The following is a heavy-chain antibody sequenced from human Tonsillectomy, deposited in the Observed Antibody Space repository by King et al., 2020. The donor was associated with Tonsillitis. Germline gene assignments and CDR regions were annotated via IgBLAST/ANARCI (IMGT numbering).Heavy chain of an antibody. J-gene: IGHJ2*01. V-gene: IGHV4-59*01. CDR2: IYDHGST. Sequence: VQLQESGPGLVKPSETLSLTCTVSGGSISTYYWSWIRQPPGKGLEWIGYIYDHGSTSYTPSLKSRVTISVDTSKNQFSLKRSSVTAADTAVYYCARGPNDFDLWGRGTLVTVSS. CDR3: ARGPNDFDL. CDR1: GGSISTYY.